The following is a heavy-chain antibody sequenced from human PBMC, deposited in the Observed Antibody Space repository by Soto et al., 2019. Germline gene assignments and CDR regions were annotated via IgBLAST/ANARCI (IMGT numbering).Heavy chain of an antibody. D-gene: IGHD3-10*01. CDR3: ARVGAVDLLLWFGELLSNFDY. CDR1: GYTFTSYA. CDR2: INAGNGNT. J-gene: IGHJ4*02. V-gene: IGHV1-3*01. Sequence: GASVKVSCKASGYTFTSYAMHWVRQAPGQRLEWMGWINAGNGNTKYSQKFQGRVTITRDTSASTAYMELSSLRSEDTAVYYCARVGAVDLLLWFGELLSNFDYWGQGTLVTVSS.